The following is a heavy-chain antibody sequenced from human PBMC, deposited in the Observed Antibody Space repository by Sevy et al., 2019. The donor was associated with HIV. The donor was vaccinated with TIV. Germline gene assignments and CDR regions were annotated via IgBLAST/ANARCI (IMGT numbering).Heavy chain of an antibody. CDR1: GFTFSSYD. CDR3: TRNGGAFDNGFDP. J-gene: IGHJ5*02. Sequence: GRSLRLSCTASGFTFSSYDMNWVRQAPGKGLEWVSKISSSGSCIYYADSVKGRFTISRDNAKNSLNLQMNSLRAEDTAVYYCTRNGGAFDNGFDPWGQGTLVTVSS. CDR2: ISSSGSCI. D-gene: IGHD2-8*01. V-gene: IGHV3-48*03.